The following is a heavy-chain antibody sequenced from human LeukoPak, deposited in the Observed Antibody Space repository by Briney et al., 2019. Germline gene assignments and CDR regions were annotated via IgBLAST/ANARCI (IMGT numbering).Heavy chain of an antibody. D-gene: IGHD3/OR15-3a*01. CDR1: GGTFSSYA. J-gene: IGHJ5*02. CDR2: IIVMLGIP. Sequence: SVKVSCKASGGTFSSYAISWVRQAPGQGLEWMGGIIVMLGIPNYAQKFQGRVTITADESTSTAYMELSSLRSEDTAVYYCARETLWTGYYKTGWFDPWGQGTLVTVSS. CDR3: ARETLWTGYYKTGWFDP. V-gene: IGHV1-69*10.